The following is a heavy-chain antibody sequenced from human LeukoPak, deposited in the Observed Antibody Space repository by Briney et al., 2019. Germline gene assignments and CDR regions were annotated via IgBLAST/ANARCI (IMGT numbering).Heavy chain of an antibody. Sequence: PGGSLRLSCAASGFTFSDYYMSWIRQAPGKGLEWVSYISSSGSTTYYADSVRGRFTISRDNAKNSLYLQMNSLRAEDTAVYYCARAPSAAGTAYYYAMDVWGQGTTVTVSS. V-gene: IGHV3-11*01. D-gene: IGHD6-13*01. CDR3: ARAPSAAGTAYYYAMDV. CDR2: ISSSGSTT. J-gene: IGHJ6*02. CDR1: GFTFSDYY.